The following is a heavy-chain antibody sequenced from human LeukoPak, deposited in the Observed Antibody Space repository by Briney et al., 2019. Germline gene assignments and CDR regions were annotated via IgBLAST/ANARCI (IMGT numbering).Heavy chain of an antibody. V-gene: IGHV4-34*01. D-gene: IGHD3-3*01. CDR1: GGSFSGYY. CDR2: INHSGST. CDR3: ARLFYDPAGFH. Sequence: SETLSLTCAVYGGSFSGYYWSWIRQPPGKGLEWIGEINHSGSTNYNPSLKSRVTISVDTSKNQFFLKLSSVTAADTAVYYCARLFYDPAGFHWGQGTLVTVSS. J-gene: IGHJ4*02.